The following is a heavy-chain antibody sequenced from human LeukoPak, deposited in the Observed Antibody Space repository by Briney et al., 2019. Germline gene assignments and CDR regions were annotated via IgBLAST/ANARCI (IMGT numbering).Heavy chain of an antibody. J-gene: IGHJ4*02. CDR3: ASVYSSSGSGDY. Sequence: ASVKVSCKASGYTFTGYYMHWVRQAPGQGLEWMGRINPNSGGTNYAQKFQGRVTMTRDTSISTAYMELSRLRSDDTAVYYCASVYSSSGSGDYWGQGTLVTVSS. V-gene: IGHV1-2*06. CDR1: GYTFTGYY. D-gene: IGHD6-13*01. CDR2: INPNSGGT.